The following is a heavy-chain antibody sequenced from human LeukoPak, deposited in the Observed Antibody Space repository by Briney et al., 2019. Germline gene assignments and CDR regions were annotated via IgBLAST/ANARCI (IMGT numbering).Heavy chain of an antibody. CDR1: GYTFTNYG. J-gene: IGHJ5*02. Sequence: ASVKVSCKASGYTFTNYGISWVRQAPGQGLEWIGWISIYNGDTDYAQKLRGRVTMTTDTSTSTAYMELRSLRSDDTAVYYCARITYDFWSGYYMPDDPWGQGTLVTVSS. CDR3: ARITYDFWSGYYMPDDP. CDR2: ISIYNGDT. V-gene: IGHV1-18*01. D-gene: IGHD3-3*01.